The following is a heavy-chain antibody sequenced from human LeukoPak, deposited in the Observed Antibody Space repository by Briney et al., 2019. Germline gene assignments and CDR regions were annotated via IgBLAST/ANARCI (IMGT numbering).Heavy chain of an antibody. CDR1: GFTFSSYG. V-gene: IGHV3-23*01. CDR3: AKVTYGSGTYGAFDL. J-gene: IGHJ4*02. Sequence: GSLRLSCAASGFTFSSYGMSWVRQAPGKGLEWVSTISGSGDYTYYADSVKGRFTISRDNSKNTLYLQMNSLRAEDTAIYYCAKVTYGSGTYGAFDLWGQGTLVTVSS. CDR2: ISGSGDYT. D-gene: IGHD3-10*01.